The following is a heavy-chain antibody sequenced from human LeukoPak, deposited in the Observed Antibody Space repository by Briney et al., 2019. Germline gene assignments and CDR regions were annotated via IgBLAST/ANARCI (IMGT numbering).Heavy chain of an antibody. CDR3: ARDFYYDSSGSSS. Sequence: GGSLRLSCAASGFTFNNYNMNWVRQAPGKALEWVSSITSSGTYIFYADSVKGRFTISRDNAKNSLYLQMNSLGPEDTAVYYCARDFYYDSSGSSSWGQGTLVTVSS. J-gene: IGHJ4*02. CDR2: ITSSGTYI. D-gene: IGHD3-22*01. V-gene: IGHV3-21*01. CDR1: GFTFNNYN.